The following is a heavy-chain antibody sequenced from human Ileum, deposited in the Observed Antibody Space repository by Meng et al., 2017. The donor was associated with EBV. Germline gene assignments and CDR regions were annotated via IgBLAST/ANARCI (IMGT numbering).Heavy chain of an antibody. CDR3: ARGVDYHWGY. Sequence: GAGVVKPSVTLSLTCAVYDGSFSGYYWTWIRQSPGKGLEWIGEINNSGSTNYNPSLKSRVTISVDTSKNQFSLKLSSVTAADTALYYCARGVDYHWGYWGQGSLVTVSS. V-gene: IGHV4-34*01. CDR1: DGSFSGYY. CDR2: INNSGST. J-gene: IGHJ4*02. D-gene: IGHD3-16*01.